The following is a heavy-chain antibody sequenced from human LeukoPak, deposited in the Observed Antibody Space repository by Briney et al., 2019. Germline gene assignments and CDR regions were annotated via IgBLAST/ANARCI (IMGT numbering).Heavy chain of an antibody. CDR3: AKHPFVVVVAALFFDY. J-gene: IGHJ4*02. D-gene: IGHD2-15*01. V-gene: IGHV3-23*01. CDR1: GFTFSSYA. Sequence: PTGGSLRLSCAASGFTFSSYAMSWVRQAPGKGLEWVSAISGSGGSTYYADSVKGRFTISRDNSKNTLYLQMNSLRAEDTAVYYCAKHPFVVVVAALFFDYWGQGTLVTVSS. CDR2: ISGSGGST.